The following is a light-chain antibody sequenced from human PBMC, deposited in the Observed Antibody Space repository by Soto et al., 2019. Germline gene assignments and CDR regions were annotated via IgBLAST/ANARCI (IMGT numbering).Light chain of an antibody. CDR1: QSISSTY. J-gene: IGKJ1*01. CDR3: QHYYASSWT. Sequence: EIVLTQSPGSLSLSPGERATLSCRASQSISSTYLAWYRQKPGQAPRLLIYAASSRATGIPDRFSGSGSGTDFTLTISTLEPEDFAVYYCQHYYASSWTFAQGTKV. CDR2: AAS. V-gene: IGKV3-20*01.